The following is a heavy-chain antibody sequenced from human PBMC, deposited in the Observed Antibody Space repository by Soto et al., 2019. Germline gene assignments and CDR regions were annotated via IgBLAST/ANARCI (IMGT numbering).Heavy chain of an antibody. J-gene: IGHJ4*02. D-gene: IGHD3-22*01. CDR3: AMSNSNDLYYHFES. CDR1: GFNFDDYA. CDR2: INWNSDTV. Sequence: GGSLRLSCVASGFNFDDYAMHWVRQPPGKGLEWVSGINWNSDTVGYADSVKGRFTVSRDNAKGSLRLQMSSLGPEDTAVYFCAMSNSNDLYYHFESWGQGTPVTVSS. V-gene: IGHV3-9*01.